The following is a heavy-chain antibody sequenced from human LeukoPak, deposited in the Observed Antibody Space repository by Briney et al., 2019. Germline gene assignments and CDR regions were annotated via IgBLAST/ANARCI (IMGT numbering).Heavy chain of an antibody. D-gene: IGHD1-26*01. J-gene: IGHJ4*02. CDR3: ARLSGSPWY. CDR1: GGSISSYY. CDR2: ISNSGGT. Sequence: SETLSLTCTVSGGSISSYYWSWIRQPPGKGLEWIGYISNSGGTNYNPSLKSRVTMSVETSKNQIFLRLTSVTAADTAVYYCARLSGSPWYWGQGTRVTVSS. V-gene: IGHV4-59*01.